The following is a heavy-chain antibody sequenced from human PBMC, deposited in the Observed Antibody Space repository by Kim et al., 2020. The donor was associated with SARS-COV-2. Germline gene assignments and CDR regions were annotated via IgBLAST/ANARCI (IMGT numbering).Heavy chain of an antibody. CDR3: ARGGAYCTSGTCAFDP. V-gene: IGHV4-59*01. Sequence: SETLSLTCSVSGGSISTFYWSWIRQPPGKGLEWIGYISNNGSPTYNPSLKSRVTVSVDTSKNQFSLKLSSVTAADTAVYFCARGGAYCTSGTCAFDPWGQGNLGTVSS. CDR1: GGSISTFY. CDR2: ISNNGSP. D-gene: IGHD2-15*01. J-gene: IGHJ5*02.